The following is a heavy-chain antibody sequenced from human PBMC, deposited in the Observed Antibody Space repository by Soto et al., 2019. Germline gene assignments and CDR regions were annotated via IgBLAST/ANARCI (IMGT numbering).Heavy chain of an antibody. J-gene: IGHJ1*01. CDR2: ISGGGGST. V-gene: IGHV3-23*01. D-gene: IGHD6-19*01. CDR1: GFTFSSYA. CDR3: AKGVPGIAVAGTGYFQH. Sequence: GGSLRLSSTASGFTFSSYAMSWVRQAPGKGLEWVSVISGGGGSTYYADSVKGRFTISRDNSQETLYLQMNSLRAEDTAVYYCAKGVPGIAVAGTGYFQHWGQGTLVTVSS.